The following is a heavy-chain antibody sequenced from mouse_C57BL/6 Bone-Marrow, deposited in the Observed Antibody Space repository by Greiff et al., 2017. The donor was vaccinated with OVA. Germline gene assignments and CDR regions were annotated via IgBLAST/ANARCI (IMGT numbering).Heavy chain of an antibody. Sequence: DVMLVESGGGLVQSGRSLRLSCATSGFTFSDFYMEWVRQAPGKGLEWIAASRNKANDYTTEYSASVKGRFIVSRDTSQSILYLQMNALRAEDTAIYYCARDAWTGGSSPYWYFDVWGTGTTVTVSS. J-gene: IGHJ1*03. CDR3: ARDAWTGGSSPYWYFDV. CDR2: SRNKANDYTT. CDR1: GFTFSDFY. V-gene: IGHV7-1*01. D-gene: IGHD1-1*01.